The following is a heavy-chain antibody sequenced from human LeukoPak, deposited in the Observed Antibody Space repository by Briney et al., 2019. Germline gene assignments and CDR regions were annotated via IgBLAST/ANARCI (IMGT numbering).Heavy chain of an antibody. D-gene: IGHD5-12*01. CDR2: IRYDGSNK. CDR1: GFTFSSYG. Sequence: GGSLRLSCAASGFTFSSYGMHWIRQAPGKGLEWVAFIRYDGSNKYYADSVKGRFTIPRDNSKNTLYLQMNSLRAEDTAVYYCARDRRGYADYWGQGTLVTVSS. V-gene: IGHV3-30*02. CDR3: ARDRRGYADY. J-gene: IGHJ4*02.